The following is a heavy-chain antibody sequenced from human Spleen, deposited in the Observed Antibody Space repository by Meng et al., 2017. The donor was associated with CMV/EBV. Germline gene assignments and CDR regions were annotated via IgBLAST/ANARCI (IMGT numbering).Heavy chain of an antibody. D-gene: IGHD3-3*01. Sequence: SGYYWGWIRQPPGKGLEWIGSIYYSGSTYYNPSLKSRVTISVDTSKNQFSLKLSSVTAADTAVYYCARLTTVLRFLEWLLPPPDYWGQGTLVTVSS. V-gene: IGHV4-39*01. CDR1: SGYY. J-gene: IGHJ4*02. CDR2: IYYSGST. CDR3: ARLTTVLRFLEWLLPPPDY.